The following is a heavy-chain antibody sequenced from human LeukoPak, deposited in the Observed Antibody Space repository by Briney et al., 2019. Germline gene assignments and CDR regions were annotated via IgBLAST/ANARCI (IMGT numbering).Heavy chain of an antibody. Sequence: GGSLRLSCAASGFTFSSYGMHWFRQAPGKGLEWVAFIRYDGSNKYYADSVKGRFSISRDNSKNTLYLQVNSLRAEDTAVYYCARNYYDSSDYWGQGTLVTVSS. J-gene: IGHJ4*02. CDR3: ARNYYDSSDY. CDR1: GFTFSSYG. D-gene: IGHD3-22*01. CDR2: IRYDGSNK. V-gene: IGHV3-30*02.